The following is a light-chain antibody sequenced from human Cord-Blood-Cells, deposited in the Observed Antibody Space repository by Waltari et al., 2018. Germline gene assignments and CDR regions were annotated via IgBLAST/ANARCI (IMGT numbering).Light chain of an antibody. V-gene: IGKV3-20*01. CDR3: QQYGSSPQT. Sequence: EIVLTQSPGTLSLSPGERATLPCRASQSVSSSYLAWYQQKPGQAPRLRIHGASSRATGIPDRFSGSGSGTDFTLTISRLEPEDFAVYYCQQYGSSPQTFGQGTKVEIK. CDR2: GAS. CDR1: QSVSSSY. J-gene: IGKJ1*01.